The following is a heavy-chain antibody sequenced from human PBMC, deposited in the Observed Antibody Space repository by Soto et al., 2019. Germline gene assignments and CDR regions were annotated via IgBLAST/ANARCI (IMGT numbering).Heavy chain of an antibody. Sequence: QVKLVQSGAEVKKPGASVKVSCKASGYTFTSYAMHWVRQAPGQRLEWMGGINAGNGNTKYSQKFQGRVTITRDTSASTAYMELSSLRSEDTAVYYCARGGAGGDYYYYGMDVWGQGTTVTVSS. CDR3: ARGGAGGDYYYYGMDV. D-gene: IGHD3-10*01. V-gene: IGHV1-3*01. CDR1: GYTFTSYA. CDR2: INAGNGNT. J-gene: IGHJ6*02.